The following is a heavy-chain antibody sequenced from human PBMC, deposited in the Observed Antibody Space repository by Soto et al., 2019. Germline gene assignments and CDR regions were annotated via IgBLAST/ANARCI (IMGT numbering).Heavy chain of an antibody. CDR1: GYTFSTYG. V-gene: IGHV1-18*01. Sequence: QVQLVQSGAEVKKPGASVKVSCKASGYTFSTYGFSWVRQAPGQGLEWMGWIGAYNDDTNYAQNFQGRVTMTTDTSTTTSYMELRNLRSDDTAVYFCARDWRGAEGFDPWGQGTLVTVYS. D-gene: IGHD3-3*01. CDR3: ARDWRGAEGFDP. CDR2: IGAYNDDT. J-gene: IGHJ5*02.